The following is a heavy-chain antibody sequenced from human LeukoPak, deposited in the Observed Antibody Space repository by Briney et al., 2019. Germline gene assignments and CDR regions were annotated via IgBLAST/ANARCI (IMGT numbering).Heavy chain of an antibody. J-gene: IGHJ4*02. CDR2: ISHYNGNT. Sequence: ASVKVSCKASGYTFTNYGISWVRQAPGQGLEWMGWISHYNGNTNYAQKLQGRVTMTTETSTTTAYMELRSLRSDDTAVYYCARDIGYSGYDYGVTIDYWGQGTLVTVSS. CDR3: ARDIGYSGYDYGVTIDY. D-gene: IGHD5-12*01. CDR1: GYTFTNYG. V-gene: IGHV1-18*01.